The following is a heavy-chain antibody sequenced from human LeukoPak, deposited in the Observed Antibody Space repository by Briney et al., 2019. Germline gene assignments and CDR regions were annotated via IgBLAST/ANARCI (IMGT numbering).Heavy chain of an antibody. Sequence: PSETLSLTCTVSGGSMSSYYWSWIRQPPGKGLEWIGYIYDSGSTNYNPSLKSRVTISVDTSKNQFALKMSSVTAADTAVYYCARYYDFWSGYLRSPNYYYGLDVWGQGTTVTVSS. V-gene: IGHV4-59*08. CDR1: GGSMSSYY. D-gene: IGHD3-3*01. CDR3: ARYYDFWSGYLRSPNYYYGLDV. CDR2: IYDSGST. J-gene: IGHJ6*02.